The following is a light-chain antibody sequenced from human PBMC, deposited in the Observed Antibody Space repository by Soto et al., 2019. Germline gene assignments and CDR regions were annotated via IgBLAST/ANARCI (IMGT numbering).Light chain of an antibody. J-gene: IGKJ1*01. Sequence: EIVLTQSPGTLSLSPGERATLSCRASQSVSSSNLVWYQQKPGQAPTLLIYGASTTATGIPDRFSGSGSGTDFTLTISRLETEDFAVYFCQQYVSSPWTFGQGTKVEI. CDR2: GAS. CDR3: QQYVSSPWT. V-gene: IGKV3-20*01. CDR1: QSVSSSN.